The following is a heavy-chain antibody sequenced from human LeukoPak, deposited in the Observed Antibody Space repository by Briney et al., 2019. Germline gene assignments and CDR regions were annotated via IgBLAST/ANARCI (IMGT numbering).Heavy chain of an antibody. V-gene: IGHV4-34*01. D-gene: IGHD4-11*01. CDR2: INHSGST. CDR3: AREGGLQHHFDY. CDR1: GGSFTGYY. Sequence: PSETLSLTCAVYGGSFTGYYWNWIRQPPGKGLKWIGEINHSGSTNYNPSLKSRVTISVDTSKNQFSLKLSSVTAADTAVYYCAREGGLQHHFDYWGQGTLVTVSS. J-gene: IGHJ4*02.